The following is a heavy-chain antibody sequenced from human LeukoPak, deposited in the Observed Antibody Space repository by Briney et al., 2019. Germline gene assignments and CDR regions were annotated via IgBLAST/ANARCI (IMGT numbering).Heavy chain of an antibody. CDR3: SRRFDC. CDR2: IDGSGDTI. CDR1: GFTSSDYS. J-gene: IGHJ4*02. Sequence: GSLRLSCAASGFTSSDYSMNWVRQAPGKGLEWVSYIDGSGDTIYYADSVKGRFTISRDNAKNSLDLQMNSLRDEDTAVYYCSRRFDCWGQGTLVTVSS. V-gene: IGHV3-48*02.